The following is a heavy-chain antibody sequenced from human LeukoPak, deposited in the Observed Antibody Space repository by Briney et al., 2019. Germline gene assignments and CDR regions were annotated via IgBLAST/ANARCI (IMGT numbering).Heavy chain of an antibody. CDR2: ISGSGGST. V-gene: IGHV3-23*01. Sequence: GGSLRLSCAASGFTFSSYAMSWVRQAPGKGLEWVSAISGSGGSTYYADSVKGRFTISRDNSKNTLYLQMNSLRAEDTAVYYCANQGDYYYYYMDVWGKGTTVTVSS. CDR3: ANQGDYYYYYMDV. CDR1: GFTFSSYA. D-gene: IGHD2-21*01. J-gene: IGHJ6*03.